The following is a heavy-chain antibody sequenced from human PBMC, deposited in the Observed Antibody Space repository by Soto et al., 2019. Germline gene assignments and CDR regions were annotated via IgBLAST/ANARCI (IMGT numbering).Heavy chain of an antibody. J-gene: IGHJ6*02. CDR3: ARRWELLGYYYYGMDV. CDR1: GGSISSYY. CDR2: IYYSGSA. V-gene: IGHV4-59*12. Sequence: SETLSLTCTVSGGSISSYYWSWIRQPPGKGLEWIGYIYYSGSANYNPSLKSRVTISVDTSKNQFSLKLSSVTAADTAVYYCARRWELLGYYYYGMDVWGQGTTVTVSS. D-gene: IGHD1-26*01.